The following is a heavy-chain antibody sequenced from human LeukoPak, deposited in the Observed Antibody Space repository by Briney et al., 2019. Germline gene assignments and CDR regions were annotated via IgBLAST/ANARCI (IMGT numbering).Heavy chain of an antibody. CDR2: INHSGST. Sequence: SETLSLTCAVYGGSFSGYYWSWIRQPPGKGLEWIGEINHSGSTNYNPSLKSRVTTSVDTSKNQFSLKLSSVTAADTAVYYCASRPVYYYGSGSYPVGAFDIWGQGTMVTVSS. J-gene: IGHJ3*02. V-gene: IGHV4-34*01. CDR1: GGSFSGYY. CDR3: ASRPVYYYGSGSYPVGAFDI. D-gene: IGHD3-10*01.